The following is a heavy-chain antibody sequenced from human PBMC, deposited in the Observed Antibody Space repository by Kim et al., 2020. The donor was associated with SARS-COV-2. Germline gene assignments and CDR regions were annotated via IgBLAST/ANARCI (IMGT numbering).Heavy chain of an antibody. D-gene: IGHD6-19*01. CDR3: ARSNGWSHFDN. Sequence: ASVKVSCKTSGYMFTSHYIHWVRQAPGQGLEWMGWINPDTDKTHYAQRFQGRVTVTGDTSISTAYMELSSLKSDDTAVYCCARSNGWSHFDNWGQGVPVTVSS. CDR1: GYMFTSHY. J-gene: IGHJ4*02. V-gene: IGHV1-2*02. CDR2: INPDTDKT.